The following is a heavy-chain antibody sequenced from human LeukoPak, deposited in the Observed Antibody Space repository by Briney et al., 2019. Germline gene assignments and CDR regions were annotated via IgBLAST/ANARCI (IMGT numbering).Heavy chain of an antibody. CDR3: ATDRGGYFDL. J-gene: IGHJ4*02. V-gene: IGHV3-48*01. D-gene: IGHD2-15*01. CDR2: ISSSSSTM. Sequence: GGSLRLSCAASGFTFSTCSMNWVRQAPGKGLEWVSDISSSSSTMYYAGSVKGRSTISRDNAKNSLYLQMNSLRAEDTAVYYCATDRGGYFDLWGQGTLVTVSS. CDR1: GFTFSTCS.